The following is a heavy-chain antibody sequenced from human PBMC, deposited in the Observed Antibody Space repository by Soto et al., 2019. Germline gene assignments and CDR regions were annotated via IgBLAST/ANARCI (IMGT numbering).Heavy chain of an antibody. CDR1: GYTFTSYG. V-gene: IGHV1-18*01. CDR2: ISAYNGNT. D-gene: IGHD3-22*01. J-gene: IGHJ3*02. Sequence: QVQLVQSGAEVKKPGASVKVSCKASGYTFTSYGISWVRQAPGQGLEWMGWISAYNGNTNYAQKLQGRVTMTTDTSTSTAYMELRSLRSDDTAVYYCVRDRVTMIVVVIGDDAFDIWGQGTMVTVSS. CDR3: VRDRVTMIVVVIGDDAFDI.